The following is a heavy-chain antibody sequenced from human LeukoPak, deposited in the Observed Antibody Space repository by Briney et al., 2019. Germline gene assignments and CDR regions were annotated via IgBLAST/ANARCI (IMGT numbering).Heavy chain of an antibody. CDR1: GGSISSYY. D-gene: IGHD7-27*01. CDR2: IYYSGST. V-gene: IGHV4-59*08. J-gene: IGHJ4*02. CDR3: ARFSPRAMGNYLDF. Sequence: SETLSLTCTVSGGSISSYYWSWIRQPPGKGLEWIGYIYYSGSTKYNPSLKSRVTISVDTSKNQFSLKLSFVTAADTAVYYCARFSPRAMGNYLDFWGQGTLVTVSS.